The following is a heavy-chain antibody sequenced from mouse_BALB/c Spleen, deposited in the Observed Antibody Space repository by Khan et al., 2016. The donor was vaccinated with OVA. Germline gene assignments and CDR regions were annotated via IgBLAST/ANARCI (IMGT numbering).Heavy chain of an antibody. D-gene: IGHD1-1*01. CDR1: GYTFTSYW. CDR2: TNPTNGRT. J-gene: IGHJ2*01. CDR3: ARIKKIVATYFDY. Sequence: QVQLQQSGAELVKAGASVMMSCKASGYTFTSYWMHWVKQRLGQGLEWFAETNPTNGRTYYNEKFKSKATLTVDKSSSTAYMLLSGPTFEDSAVYYCARIKKIVATYFDYWGQGTTLTGSS. V-gene: IGHV1S81*02.